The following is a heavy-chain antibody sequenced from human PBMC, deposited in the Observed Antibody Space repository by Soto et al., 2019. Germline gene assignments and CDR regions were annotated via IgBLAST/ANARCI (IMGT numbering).Heavy chain of an antibody. CDR3: ARGDRGGSGSPASYCFSGWDV. J-gene: IGHJ6*01. CDR1: GFTLSSYA. CDR2: ISAGGDMT. Sequence: DVQLLESGGNLVQPGGSLTLSCSASGFTLSSYAMSWVRQAPGKGLEWVSSISAGGDMTYNSDSVKGRFTIYGDNANNAVFLQMHNLRIEDTALYYCARGDRGGSGSPASYCFSGWDVWGQGATVTVS. D-gene: IGHD3-10*01. V-gene: IGHV3-23*01.